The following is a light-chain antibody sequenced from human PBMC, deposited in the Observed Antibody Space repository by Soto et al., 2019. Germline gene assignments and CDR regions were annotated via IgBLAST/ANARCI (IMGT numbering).Light chain of an antibody. J-gene: IGKJ4*01. V-gene: IGKV3-15*01. CDR2: DAS. Sequence: EIVMTQSPATLPVSPGEGATLSCKASQNVYNNLAWYQQRPGQPPRLLIYDASNRATGISARFSGSGYGTEFTLTISSLQSEDFAVYFCQQCRNWPLTFGGGTKVEIK. CDR1: QNVYNN. CDR3: QQCRNWPLT.